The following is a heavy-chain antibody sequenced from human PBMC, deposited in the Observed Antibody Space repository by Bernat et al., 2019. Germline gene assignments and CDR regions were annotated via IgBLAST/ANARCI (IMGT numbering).Heavy chain of an antibody. CDR3: ARETLPDSSGWDPVTEYYFDY. V-gene: IGHV3-11*06. Sequence: QVQLVESGGGLVKPGGSLRLSCAASGFTFSDYYMSWIRQAPGKGLEWVSYISSSSSYTNYADSVKGRFTISRDNAKNSLYLQMNSLRAEDTAVYYYARETLPDSSGWDPVTEYYFDYWGQGTLVTVPP. J-gene: IGHJ4*02. D-gene: IGHD6-19*01. CDR1: GFTFSDYY. CDR2: ISSSSSYT.